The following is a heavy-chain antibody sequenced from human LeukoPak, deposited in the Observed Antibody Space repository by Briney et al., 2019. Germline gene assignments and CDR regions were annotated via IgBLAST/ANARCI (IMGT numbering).Heavy chain of an antibody. CDR1: GYTFTGYY. CDR3: ARRSGYSYVDY. J-gene: IGHJ4*02. V-gene: IGHV1-46*01. CDR2: INPSGGST. Sequence: ASVKVSRKASGYTFTGYYMHWVRQAPGQGLEWVGIINPSGGSTSYAQKFQGRVTMTRDTSTSTVYMELSSLRSEDTAVYYCARRSGYSYVDYWGQGTLVTVSS. D-gene: IGHD5-18*01.